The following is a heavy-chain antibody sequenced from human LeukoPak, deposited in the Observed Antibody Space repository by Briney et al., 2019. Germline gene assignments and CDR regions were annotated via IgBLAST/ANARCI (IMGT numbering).Heavy chain of an antibody. CDR1: GGSISNYY. CDR3: ARERGTIAVPYYFDF. V-gene: IGHV4-4*07. CDR2: ISTSGST. J-gene: IGHJ4*02. D-gene: IGHD2-15*01. Sequence: PSETLSLTCSVSGGSISNYYWSWIRQPAGKGLDWIGRISTSGSTNYKPSLRSRVTISMDASKDQFSLRLSSVTAADTAVYYCARERGTIAVPYYFDFWGPGILVTVSP.